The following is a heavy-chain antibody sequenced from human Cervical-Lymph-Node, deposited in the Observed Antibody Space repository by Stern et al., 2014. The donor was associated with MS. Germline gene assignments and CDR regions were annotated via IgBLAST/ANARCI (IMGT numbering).Heavy chain of an antibody. CDR1: GGTFSTYD. CDR3: ASPSSVTVGSMDV. V-gene: IGHV1-69*01. D-gene: IGHD2-21*02. J-gene: IGHJ6*02. Sequence: VQLLESGAEVKKPGSSVKVSCKASGGTFSTYDINWVRQRPGQGLEWMGGIITIFRIPNYAQKCHGRITITADDSTSTAYMELSSLRSEDTAVYYCASPSSVTVGSMDVWGQGTTVTVSS. CDR2: IITIFRIP.